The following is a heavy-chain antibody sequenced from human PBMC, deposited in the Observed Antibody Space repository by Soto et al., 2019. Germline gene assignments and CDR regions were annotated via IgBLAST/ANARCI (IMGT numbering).Heavy chain of an antibody. D-gene: IGHD2-2*01. CDR1: GFTFGDYD. J-gene: IGHJ6*02. CDR2: IRSNAYGGTT. CDR3: TSRGIVVVPAATSYYYYGMHV. Sequence: TGGSLRLSCTASGFTFGDYDMSWVRQAPGKGLEGVGFIRSNAYGGTTEYAASVKGRFTISRDDSKNIAYLQMNSLKTEDPAVYYCTSRGIVVVPAATSYYYYGMHVWGPGTTVTVSS. V-gene: IGHV3-49*04.